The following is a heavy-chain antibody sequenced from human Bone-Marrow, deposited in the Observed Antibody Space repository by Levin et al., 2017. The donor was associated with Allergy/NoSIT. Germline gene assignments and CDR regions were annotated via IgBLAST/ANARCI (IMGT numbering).Heavy chain of an antibody. Sequence: QPGESLKISCTVSAIDFSRHGMHWVRQAPGKGLEWVAIIWNDGINKYYADSVKGRFTISRDNSKNTLYLQMNSLRAEDTAIYYCARHYISGWFDSWGQGALVTVSS. D-gene: IGHD6-19*01. V-gene: IGHV3-33*01. CDR1: AIDFSRHG. CDR3: ARHYISGWFDS. J-gene: IGHJ5*01. CDR2: IWNDGINK.